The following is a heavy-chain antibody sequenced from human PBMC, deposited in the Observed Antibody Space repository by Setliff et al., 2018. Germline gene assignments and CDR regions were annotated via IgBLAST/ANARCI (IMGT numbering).Heavy chain of an antibody. CDR1: GYTFTGYY. Sequence: GASVKVSCKASGYTFTGYYMHWVRQAPGQGLEWMGRINPNSGGTNYAQKFQGRVTMTRDTSISTAYMELSRLRSDDTAVYYCARGDVYSGSYYHFDYWGQGTLVTVS. V-gene: IGHV1-2*06. J-gene: IGHJ4*02. D-gene: IGHD1-26*01. CDR2: INPNSGGT. CDR3: ARGDVYSGSYYHFDY.